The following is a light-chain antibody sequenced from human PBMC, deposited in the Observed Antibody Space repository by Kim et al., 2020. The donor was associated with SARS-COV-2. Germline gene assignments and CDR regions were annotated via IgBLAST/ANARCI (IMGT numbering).Light chain of an antibody. J-gene: IGKJ5*01. CDR1: QSVSNY. CDR3: QHRSSCSLT. Sequence: EVVLTQSPVTLSLSPGERATLSCRASQSVSNYLGWYQQKPGQAPRLLIYETSNRATGITARFSGSGSGTDFTLTISSLEPEDFAVYYCQHRSSCSLTFGQGTRLEIK. V-gene: IGKV3-11*01. CDR2: ETS.